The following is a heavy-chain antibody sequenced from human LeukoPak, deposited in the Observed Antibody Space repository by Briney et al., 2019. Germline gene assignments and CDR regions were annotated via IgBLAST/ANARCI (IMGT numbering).Heavy chain of an antibody. Sequence: SVKVSCKASGGTFSSYAISWVRQAPGQGLEWMGGIIPIFGTANYAQKFQGRVTITADESTSTAYMELSSLRSEDTAVYYCAREARMITFGGALWYFDYWGQGTLVTVSS. J-gene: IGHJ4*02. V-gene: IGHV1-69*13. D-gene: IGHD3-16*01. CDR3: AREARMITFGGALWYFDY. CDR2: IIPIFGTA. CDR1: GGTFSSYA.